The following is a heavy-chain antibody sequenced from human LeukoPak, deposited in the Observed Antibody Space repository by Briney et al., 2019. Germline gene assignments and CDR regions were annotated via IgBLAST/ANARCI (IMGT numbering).Heavy chain of an antibody. D-gene: IGHD3-10*02. Sequence: PSETLSLTCTVSGGSISRYYWSWIRQPPGKGLEWIGYIYYSGSTNYNPSLKSRVTISVDTSKNQLSLKVRSVTAADTAVYYCARGGLFPHDFGMDVWGQGTTVTVSS. V-gene: IGHV4-59*01. CDR2: IYYSGST. CDR1: GGSISRYY. CDR3: ARGGLFPHDFGMDV. J-gene: IGHJ6*02.